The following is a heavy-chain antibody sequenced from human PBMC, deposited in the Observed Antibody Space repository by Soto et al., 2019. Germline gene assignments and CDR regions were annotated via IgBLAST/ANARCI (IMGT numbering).Heavy chain of an antibody. Sequence: EVQLVESGGGLVQPGGSLKLSCAASGFTFSGSAMHWVRQASGKGLEWVGRIRSKANSDATAYAASVKGRFTISRDDSKNTAYLQMNSLKTEDTAVYYCTRGDRTDCFDTWGKGTLVTVSS. CDR2: IRSKANSDAT. J-gene: IGHJ5*02. D-gene: IGHD2-21*01. CDR3: TRGDRTDCFDT. CDR1: GFTFSGSA. V-gene: IGHV3-73*01.